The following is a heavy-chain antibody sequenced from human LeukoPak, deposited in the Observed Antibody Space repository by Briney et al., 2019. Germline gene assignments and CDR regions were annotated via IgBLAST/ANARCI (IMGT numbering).Heavy chain of an antibody. CDR1: GGSISSSSYY. J-gene: IGHJ6*03. Sequence: SETLSLTCTVSGGSISSSSYYWGWIRQPPGKGLEWIGSIYYSGSTYYNPSLKSRVTISVDTSKNQFSLKLSSVTAADTAVYYCATRGGYQLLYDYYYYMDVWGKGTTVTVSS. D-gene: IGHD2-2*01. CDR3: ATRGGYQLLYDYYYYMDV. V-gene: IGHV4-39*01. CDR2: IYYSGST.